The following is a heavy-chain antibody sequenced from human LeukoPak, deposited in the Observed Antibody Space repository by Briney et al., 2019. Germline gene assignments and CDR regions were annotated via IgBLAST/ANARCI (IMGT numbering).Heavy chain of an antibody. D-gene: IGHD5-12*01. CDR1: GFTFGTYG. J-gene: IGHJ4*02. CDR2: IWYDGSNE. CDR3: ARGPGLGYSGSHFDY. V-gene: IGHV3-33*01. Sequence: GRSPRLSCAASGFTFGTYGMHWVRQAPGKGLEWVAVIWYDGSNENYADSVKGRFTISRDNSKNMLYLQMNSLRAEDTAVYYCARGPGLGYSGSHFDYWGQGTLVTVSS.